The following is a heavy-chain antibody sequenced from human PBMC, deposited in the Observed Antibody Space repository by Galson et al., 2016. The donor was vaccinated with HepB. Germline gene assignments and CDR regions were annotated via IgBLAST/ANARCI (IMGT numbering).Heavy chain of an antibody. CDR3: ARGHIVATVDYYYYGLDV. J-gene: IGHJ6*02. CDR1: GYTFTTYA. V-gene: IGHV1-3*01. D-gene: IGHD5-12*01. Sequence: SVKVSCKASGYTFTTYAMYWVRQAPGQRLEWMGWINAANGDTKYSQKLQGRGAITWDTSANTAYMELSSLRSEDTAVYYCARGHIVATVDYYYYGLDVWGQGTTVTVSS. CDR2: INAANGDT.